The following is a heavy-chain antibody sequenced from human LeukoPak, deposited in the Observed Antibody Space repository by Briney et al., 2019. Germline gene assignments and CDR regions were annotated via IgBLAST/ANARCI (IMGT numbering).Heavy chain of an antibody. CDR2: IYHSGST. CDR3: ARDRKYYYHMDV. Sequence: SETLSLTCAVYGGSFSGYYWGWIRQPPGKGLEWIGSIYHSGSTYYNPSLKSRVTISVDTSKNQFSLKLSSLTAADTAVYYCARDRKYYYHMDVWGKGTTVTVSS. D-gene: IGHD1-14*01. V-gene: IGHV4-34*01. CDR1: GGSFSGYY. J-gene: IGHJ6*03.